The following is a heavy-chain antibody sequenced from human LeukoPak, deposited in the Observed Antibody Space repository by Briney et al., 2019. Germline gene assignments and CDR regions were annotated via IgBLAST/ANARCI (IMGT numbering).Heavy chain of an antibody. D-gene: IGHD2-2*01. CDR3: RGCSSTSCYDY. CDR1: GYTFTGYY. CDR2: INPNSGGT. J-gene: IGHJ4*02. V-gene: IGHV1-2*02. Sequence: ASVKVSCKASGYTFTGYYMHWVRQAPGQGLEWMGWINPNSGGTNYAQKFQGRVTMTRDTFISTAYMELSRLRSDDTAVYYCRGCSSTSCYDYWGQGTLVTVSS.